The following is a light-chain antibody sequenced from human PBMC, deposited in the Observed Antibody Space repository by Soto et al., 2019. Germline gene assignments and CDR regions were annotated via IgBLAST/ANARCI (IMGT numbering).Light chain of an antibody. Sequence: FVLTQSLGTLSLSPGERATLSCRASQSLNGRYLAWYQQKPGQAPRLLIYGTSSRATGIPDRFSGSGSGTDFTLTISRLEPEDFAMYYCQQFGGSPRLTFGGGTKVDIK. CDR1: QSLNGRY. CDR3: QQFGGSPRLT. V-gene: IGKV3-20*01. CDR2: GTS. J-gene: IGKJ4*01.